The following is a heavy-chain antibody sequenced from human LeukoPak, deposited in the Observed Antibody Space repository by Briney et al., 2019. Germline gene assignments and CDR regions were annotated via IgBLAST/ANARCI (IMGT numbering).Heavy chain of an antibody. CDR1: GFTFDDYG. CDR3: ARGGYGAHMG. CDR2: INWNGGST. Sequence: GGSLRLSCAASGFTFDDYGMSWIRQAPGKGLEWVSGINWNGGSTGYADSVKGRFTISRDNAKNTVDLQMNSLRAEDTAVYYCARGGYGAHMGWGQGTLVTVSS. D-gene: IGHD4-17*01. V-gene: IGHV3-20*04. J-gene: IGHJ4*02.